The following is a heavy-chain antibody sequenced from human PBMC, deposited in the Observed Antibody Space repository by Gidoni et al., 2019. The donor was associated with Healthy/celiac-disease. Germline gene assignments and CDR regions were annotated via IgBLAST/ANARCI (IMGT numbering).Heavy chain of an antibody. CDR1: GFTFSSYS. CDR3: ARDLPDGGYDWIYFDY. V-gene: IGHV3-48*01. J-gene: IGHJ4*02. Sequence: EVQLVESGVGLVHPGGSLRPSCAPSGFTFSSYSMNWVRQAPGQGLEWVSYIRSSSSNIYYEDAVKGRFTISRDNAKNSLYLQMNSLRAEDTAVYYCARDLPDGGYDWIYFDYWGQGTLVTVSS. CDR2: IRSSSSNI. D-gene: IGHD5-12*01.